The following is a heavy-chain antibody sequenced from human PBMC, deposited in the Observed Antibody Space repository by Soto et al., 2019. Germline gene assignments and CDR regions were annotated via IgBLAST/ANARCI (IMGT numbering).Heavy chain of an antibody. CDR3: VKDPGSSWYYYYYGMDV. V-gene: IGHV3-64D*06. Sequence: PGGSLRLSCSASGFTFSRYAMHWVRQAPGKGLEYVSAISSNGGSTYYADSVKGRFTISRDNSKNTLYLQMSSLRAEYTAVYYCVKDPGSSWYYYYYGMDVWGQGTTVTVSS. D-gene: IGHD6-13*01. J-gene: IGHJ6*02. CDR2: ISSNGGST. CDR1: GFTFSRYA.